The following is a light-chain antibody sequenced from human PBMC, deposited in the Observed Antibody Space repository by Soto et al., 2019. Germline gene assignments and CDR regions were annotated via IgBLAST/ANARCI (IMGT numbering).Light chain of an antibody. V-gene: IGKV3-11*01. CDR3: QQRSNWPPIT. CDR2: DAS. J-gene: IGKJ5*01. CDR1: QSVSSY. Sequence: EIVRQPSPATLSVSPGERAPLSCRASQSVSSYLAWYQQKPGQAPRLLIYDASNRATGIPARFSGSGSGTDFTLTISSLEPEDFAVYYCQQRSNWPPITFGQGTRLEIK.